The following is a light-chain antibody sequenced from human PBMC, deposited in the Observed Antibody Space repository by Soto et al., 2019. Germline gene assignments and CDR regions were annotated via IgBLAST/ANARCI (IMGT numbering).Light chain of an antibody. V-gene: IGLV2-14*01. J-gene: IGLJ1*01. CDR1: SSDVGGYNY. CDR2: EVS. CDR3: SSYTSGTTDV. Sequence: QSALTQPASVSGSPRQSITISCTRTSSDVGGYNYVSWYQHHPGKAPKLMIHEVSDRPSGISDRLSGSMSGNTASLTISGLPAEDEADYYCSSYTSGTTDVFGTGTKLTVL.